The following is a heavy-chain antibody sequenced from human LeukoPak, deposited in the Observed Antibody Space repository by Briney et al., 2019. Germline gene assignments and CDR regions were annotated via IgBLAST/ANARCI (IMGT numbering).Heavy chain of an antibody. V-gene: IGHV3-48*01. D-gene: IGHD6-19*01. J-gene: IGHJ4*02. CDR3: AGGAGWLAPD. Sequence: TGGSLRPSRAASGFTFSSYSMNWVRQAPGKGLEWVSYISSSSSTIYYADSVKGRFTISRDNAKNSLYLQMNSLRVEDTAVYYCAGGAGWLAPDWGQGTLVTVSS. CDR2: ISSSSSTI. CDR1: GFTFSSYS.